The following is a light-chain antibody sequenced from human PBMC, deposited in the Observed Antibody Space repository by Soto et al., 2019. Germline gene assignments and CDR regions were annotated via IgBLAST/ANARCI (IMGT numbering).Light chain of an antibody. J-gene: IGKJ2*01. CDR2: GAS. Sequence: EIVLTQSPGTLSLSPGERATLSCRASQSVSSNFLAWYQQKPGQPPRLLMYGASSRATSIPDRFSGSGCGTDFTLTISRLDPEDFAVYYCQHYGPPRYTFGQGTKLEIK. CDR1: QSVSSNF. CDR3: QHYGPPRYT. V-gene: IGKV3-20*01.